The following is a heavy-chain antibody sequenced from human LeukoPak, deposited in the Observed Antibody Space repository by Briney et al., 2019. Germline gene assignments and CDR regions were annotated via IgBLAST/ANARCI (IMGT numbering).Heavy chain of an antibody. CDR3: ATPSGYSYGYSFDY. D-gene: IGHD5-18*01. CDR1: GGSFSGYY. Sequence: KPSETLSLTCAVYGGSFSGYYWSWIRQPPGKGLEWIGEINHSGSTNYTPSLKSRVTISVDTSKNQFSLKLSSVTAADTAVYYCATPSGYSYGYSFDYWGQGTLVTVSS. CDR2: INHSGST. J-gene: IGHJ4*02. V-gene: IGHV4-34*01.